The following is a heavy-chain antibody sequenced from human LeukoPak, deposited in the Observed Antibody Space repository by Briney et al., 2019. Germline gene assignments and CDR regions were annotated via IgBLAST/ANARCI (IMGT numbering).Heavy chain of an antibody. Sequence: SETLSLTCTVSGGSISSGGYYWSWISQHPGKGLEWIGRIYTSGSTNYNPSLKSRVTMSVDTSKNQFSLKLSSVTAADTAVYYCARDSQYQLLGYFDYWGQGTLVTVSS. J-gene: IGHJ4*02. CDR2: IYTSGST. V-gene: IGHV4-61*02. CDR3: ARDSQYQLLGYFDY. D-gene: IGHD2-2*01. CDR1: GGSISSGGYY.